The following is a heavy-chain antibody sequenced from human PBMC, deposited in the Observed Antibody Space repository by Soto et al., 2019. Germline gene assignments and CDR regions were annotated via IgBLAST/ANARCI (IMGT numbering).Heavy chain of an antibody. CDR2: MNPNSGNT. Sequence: QVQLVQSGAEVKKPGASVKVSCKTSGYTFTSNDINWVRQASGQGLEWMGWMNPNSGNTGYAQKFQGRVTMTRNTSINTAYMELDSLTSEDTAVYYCARGFSTFGQNWFVPWGLGTLVTVSS. J-gene: IGHJ5*02. V-gene: IGHV1-8*01. CDR1: GYTFTSND. CDR3: ARGFSTFGQNWFVP. D-gene: IGHD2-2*01.